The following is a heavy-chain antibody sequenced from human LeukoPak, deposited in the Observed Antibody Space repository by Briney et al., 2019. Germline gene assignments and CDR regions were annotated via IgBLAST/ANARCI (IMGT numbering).Heavy chain of an antibody. CDR1: GGTFISYA. V-gene: IGHV1-69*04. J-gene: IGHJ4*02. Sequence: GASVNVSCKASGGTFISYAISWVRQAPGQGLEWMGRIIPILGIANYAQKFQGRVTITADKSTSTAYMERSSLRSEDTAVYYCAAQSRRREGVDYWGQGTLVNVSS. CDR3: AAQSRRREGVDY. CDR2: IIPILGIA. D-gene: IGHD6-13*01.